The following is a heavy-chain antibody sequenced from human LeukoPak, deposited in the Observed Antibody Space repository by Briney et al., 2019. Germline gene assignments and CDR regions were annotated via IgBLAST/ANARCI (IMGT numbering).Heavy chain of an antibody. Sequence: PGGSLRLCCSAPGFTFSSYAMHWVRQAPGKGLEYVSAISSNGATTYYADSVKGRFTISRDNSKNTLYFQMSSLRPEDTAVYYCVKIVLAGGYFDSWGQGTLVTVSS. V-gene: IGHV3-64*05. CDR2: ISSNGATT. D-gene: IGHD4-23*01. CDR1: GFTFSSYA. J-gene: IGHJ4*02. CDR3: VKIVLAGGYFDS.